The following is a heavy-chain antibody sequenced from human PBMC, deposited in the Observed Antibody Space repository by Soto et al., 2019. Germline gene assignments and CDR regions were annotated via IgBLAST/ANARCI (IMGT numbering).Heavy chain of an antibody. Sequence: ASVKVSCKASGYTFINYDINWVRQAPGQGLEWMGWISAYNGNTNYAQKLQGRVTMTTDTSTSTAHMELRSLRSDDTAVYYCAREGSGFYYGSGKGAFDIWGQGTMVTVSS. CDR1: GYTFINYD. D-gene: IGHD3-10*01. V-gene: IGHV1-18*04. CDR2: ISAYNGNT. J-gene: IGHJ3*02. CDR3: AREGSGFYYGSGKGAFDI.